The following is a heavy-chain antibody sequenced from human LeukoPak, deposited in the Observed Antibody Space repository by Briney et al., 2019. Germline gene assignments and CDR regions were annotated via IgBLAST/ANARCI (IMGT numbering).Heavy chain of an antibody. CDR2: ISYDGSKK. J-gene: IGHJ4*02. CDR1: GFCLSSYA. CDR3: ASGYSYGIDY. V-gene: IGHV3-30*04. Sequence: GGSLRLSCAAAGFCLSSYAMHWVRQAPGKGLEWVAIISYDGSKKYYADSVKGRFTISRDNSKNTLYLQMNSLRAEDTAVYYCASGYSYGIDYWGQGTLVTVSS. D-gene: IGHD5-18*01.